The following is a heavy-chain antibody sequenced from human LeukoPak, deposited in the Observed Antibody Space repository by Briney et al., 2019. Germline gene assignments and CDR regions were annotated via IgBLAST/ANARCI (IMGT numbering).Heavy chain of an antibody. V-gene: IGHV3-30*04. D-gene: IGHD5-24*01. CDR3: ARPSPPGDGYNPPDY. J-gene: IGHJ4*02. CDR1: GFNFDNYA. Sequence: PGKSLTLSCVASGFNFDNYAMHWVRQPLGEGLEWVAVISHDERTKYYADSMKGRITISRDNSKNTVFLQMNNLRTEDTAVYFCARPSPPGDGYNPPDYWGQGTLVTVSS. CDR2: ISHDERTK.